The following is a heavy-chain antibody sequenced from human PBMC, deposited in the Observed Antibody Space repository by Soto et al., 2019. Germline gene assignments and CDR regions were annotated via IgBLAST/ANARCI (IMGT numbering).Heavy chain of an antibody. D-gene: IGHD1-20*01. CDR1: GFTFSNAW. V-gene: IGHV3-15*01. CDR3: TTDLYKWNFYGMDV. CDR2: IKSKTDGGAA. J-gene: IGHJ6*02. Sequence: GGSLRLSCAASGFTFSNAWMTWVRQAPGKGLEWVGRIKSKTDGGAAFYAEPVKGRFTISRDDSKDTLYLQMNSLKTEDAAVYYCTTDLYKWNFYGMDVWGQGTTVTVSS.